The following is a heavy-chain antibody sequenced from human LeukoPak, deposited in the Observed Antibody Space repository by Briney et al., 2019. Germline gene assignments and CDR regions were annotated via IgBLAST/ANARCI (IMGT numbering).Heavy chain of an antibody. CDR2: IYYSGST. CDR3: ARRGRATLVKVAPIRYEYFPH. Sequence: PSETLSLTCTVSGGSISSYYWSWIRQPPGKGLEWIGDIYYSGSTNYNPSLKGRVTISVGTSKNQFSLRLGSVTGADTAVYYCARRGRATLVKVAPIRYEYFPHWGQGTLVPVSS. V-gene: IGHV4-59*12. CDR1: GGSISSYY. D-gene: IGHD4-23*01. J-gene: IGHJ1*01.